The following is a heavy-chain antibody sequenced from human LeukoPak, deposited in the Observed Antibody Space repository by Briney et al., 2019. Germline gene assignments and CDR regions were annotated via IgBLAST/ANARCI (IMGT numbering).Heavy chain of an antibody. CDR3: ARDKIRFLEWLSIKGGWFDP. J-gene: IGHJ5*02. CDR1: GYTFTSYG. V-gene: IGHV1-18*01. CDR2: ISAYNGNT. D-gene: IGHD3-3*01. Sequence: ASVKVSCKASGYTFTSYGISWVRQAPGQGLEWMGWISAYNGNTNYAQKLQGRVTMTTDTSTSTAYMELRSLRSDDTAVYYCARDKIRFLEWLSIKGGWFDPWGQGTLVTVSP.